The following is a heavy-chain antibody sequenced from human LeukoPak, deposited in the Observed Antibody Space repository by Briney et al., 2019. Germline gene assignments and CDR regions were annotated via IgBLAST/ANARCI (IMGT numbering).Heavy chain of an antibody. CDR2: IYYSGST. CDR3: ARSYYDILTGYYLFDY. D-gene: IGHD3-9*01. CDR1: GGSLSSCY. V-gene: IGHV4-59*01. J-gene: IGHJ4*02. Sequence: SETLSLTCTVSGGSLSSCYWSWIRQPPGKGLEWIGYIYYSGSTNYNPSLKSRVTISVDTSKNQFSLKLSSVTAADTAVYYCARSYYDILTGYYLFDYWGQGTLVTVSS.